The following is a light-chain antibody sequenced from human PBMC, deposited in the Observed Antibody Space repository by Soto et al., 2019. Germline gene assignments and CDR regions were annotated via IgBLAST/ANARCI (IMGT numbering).Light chain of an antibody. CDR1: SRDVGGYNY. J-gene: IGLJ3*02. V-gene: IGLV2-14*01. CDR2: EVS. CDR3: SSYTSSSPWV. Sequence: QSALTQPASVFGSPGKSITISSPGTSRDVGGYNYVSWYQQHPGKAPKLMIYEVSNRPSGVSNRFSGSKSGNTASLIISGLQAEDEADYYCSSYTSSSPWVFGGGTKLTVL.